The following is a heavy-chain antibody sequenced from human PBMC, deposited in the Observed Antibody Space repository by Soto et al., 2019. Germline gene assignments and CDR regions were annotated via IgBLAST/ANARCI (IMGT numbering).Heavy chain of an antibody. CDR1: GGSISSYY. Sequence: SETLSLTCTVSGGSISSYYWSWIRQPPGKGLEWIGSIYYSGSTYYNPSLKSRVTISVDRSKNQFSLKLSSVTAADTAVYYCARVPDRWGQGTLVTVSS. J-gene: IGHJ5*02. D-gene: IGHD2-2*01. V-gene: IGHV4-59*12. CDR3: ARVPDR. CDR2: IYYSGST.